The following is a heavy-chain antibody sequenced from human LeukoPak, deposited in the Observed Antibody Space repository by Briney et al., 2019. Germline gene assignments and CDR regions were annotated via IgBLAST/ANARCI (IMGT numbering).Heavy chain of an antibody. CDR1: GFTFSHFW. V-gene: IGHV4-39*01. D-gene: IGHD2-15*01. CDR3: ARRYCSGGSCYSDNWFDP. Sequence: GSLRLSCAASGFTFSHFWMSWIRQPPGKGLEWIGSIYYSGSTYYNPSLKSRVTISVDTSKNQFSLKLSSVTAADTAVYYCARRYCSGGSCYSDNWFDPWGQGTLVTVSS. CDR2: IYYSGST. J-gene: IGHJ5*02.